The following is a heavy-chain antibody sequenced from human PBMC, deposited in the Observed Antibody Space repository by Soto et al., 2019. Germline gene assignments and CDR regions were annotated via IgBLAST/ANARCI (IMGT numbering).Heavy chain of an antibody. CDR1: GVSFSGYD. Sequence: QLQLQQRGAGLLKPSATLSLTCAVFGVSFSGYDGSLVRRPRGKGGEGIVEINQSGSTSYNPSLRSRVTISVAMSKTHSSLKLGSVTAADTTAYYCGIGTVITMLLGSNYLYGMEEWGKWTTVPVSA. V-gene: IGHV4-34*01. D-gene: IGHD3-10*01. CDR3: GIGTVITMLLGSNYLYGMEE. J-gene: IGHJ6*04. CDR2: INQSGST.